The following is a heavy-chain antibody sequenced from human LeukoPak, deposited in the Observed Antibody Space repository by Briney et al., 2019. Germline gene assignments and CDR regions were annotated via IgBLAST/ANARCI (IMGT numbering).Heavy chain of an antibody. D-gene: IGHD6-13*01. V-gene: IGHV4-39*01. J-gene: IGHJ4*02. CDR1: GGSISTSSYY. CDR2: IYYNGST. Sequence: SETLSLTCIVSGGSISTSSYYWGWVRQPPGKGLEWIGSIYYNGSTYYSPSLKSRVTISVDTSKNQFSLNLCSVTAPDTAVYYCGSTYSSTLYFDYWGQGTLVTVSS. CDR3: GSTYSSTLYFDY.